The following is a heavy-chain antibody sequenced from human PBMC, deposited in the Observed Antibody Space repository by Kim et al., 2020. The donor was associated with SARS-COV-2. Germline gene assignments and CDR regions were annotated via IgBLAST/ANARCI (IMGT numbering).Heavy chain of an antibody. CDR2: IYPGDSDT. Sequence: GESLKISCKGSGYSFTSYWIGWVRQMPGKGLEWMGIIYPGDSDTRYSPSFQGQVTISADKSISTAYLQWSSLKASDTAMYYCARGNYDSSGYWFGFDYWGQGTLVTVSS. CDR3: ARGNYDSSGYWFGFDY. CDR1: GYSFTSYW. D-gene: IGHD3-22*01. V-gene: IGHV5-51*01. J-gene: IGHJ4*02.